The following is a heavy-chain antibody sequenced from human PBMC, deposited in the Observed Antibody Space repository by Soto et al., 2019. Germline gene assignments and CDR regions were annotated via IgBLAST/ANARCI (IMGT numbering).Heavy chain of an antibody. Sequence: QPGGSLRLSCAASGFTFSSYWMSWVRQAPGKGLEWVANIKQDGSEKYYVDSVKGRFTISRDNAKNSLYLQMNSLRAEDTAVYYCARPPGYSGSSYFDYWGQGTLVSVSS. CDR3: ARPPGYSGSSYFDY. V-gene: IGHV3-7*01. CDR2: IKQDGSEK. J-gene: IGHJ4*02. D-gene: IGHD1-26*01. CDR1: GFTFSSYW.